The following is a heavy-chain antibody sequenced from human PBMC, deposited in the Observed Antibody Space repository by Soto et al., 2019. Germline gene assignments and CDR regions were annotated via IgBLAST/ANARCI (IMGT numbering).Heavy chain of an antibody. Sequence: GGSLTLACAASGFSFSSYSMNWVRQAPGKGLEWVSSISSSSSYIYYADSVKGRFTISRDNAKNSLYLQMNSLRAEDTAVYYCARGLGYCSGGSRGSWFDPWGQGTLVTVSS. J-gene: IGHJ5*02. V-gene: IGHV3-21*01. D-gene: IGHD2-15*01. CDR1: GFSFSSYS. CDR3: ARGLGYCSGGSRGSWFDP. CDR2: ISSSSSYI.